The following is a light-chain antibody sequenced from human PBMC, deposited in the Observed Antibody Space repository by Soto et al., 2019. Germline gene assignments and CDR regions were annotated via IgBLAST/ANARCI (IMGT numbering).Light chain of an antibody. CDR1: QSISDW. Sequence: DIQMTQSPSTLSASVGDRVTITCRASQSISDWLAWYQQKPGKAPKLLMFDASSLEGGVPSRFSGSRSGTEFTLTISSLQPDDFATYYCQQYKSYSSFGQGTKLEIK. J-gene: IGKJ2*03. V-gene: IGKV1-5*01. CDR3: QQYKSYSS. CDR2: DAS.